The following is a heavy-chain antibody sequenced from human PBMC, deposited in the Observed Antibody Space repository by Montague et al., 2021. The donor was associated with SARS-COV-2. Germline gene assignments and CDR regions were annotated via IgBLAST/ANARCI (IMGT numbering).Heavy chain of an antibody. V-gene: IGHV4-59*01. CDR3: ARGGEGSLLERPLDY. CDR1: GGSISSYY. D-gene: IGHD3-16*01. CDR2: IYYSGST. J-gene: IGHJ4*02. Sequence: SETLSLTCTVSGGSISSYYWSWTRQPSRKGLEWIGYIYYSGSTNYNPSLKSRVTISVDTSKNQFSLKLSSVTAADTAVYYCARGGEGSLLERPLDYWGQGTLVTVSS.